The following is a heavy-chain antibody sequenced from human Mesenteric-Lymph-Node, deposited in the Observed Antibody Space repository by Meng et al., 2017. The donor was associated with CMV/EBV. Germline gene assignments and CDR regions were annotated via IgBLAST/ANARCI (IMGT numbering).Heavy chain of an antibody. D-gene: IGHD3-10*01. CDR1: GTVSSYA. Sequence: GTVSSYAISGVRQAPGQGLEWMGGIIPIFGTENYAQKFQGRVTITADKSTSTAYMELSSLRSEDTAVYYCARAEYTSITMVRGVMDYWGQGTLVTVSS. CDR2: IIPIFGTE. CDR3: ARAEYTSITMVRGVMDY. V-gene: IGHV1-69*06. J-gene: IGHJ4*02.